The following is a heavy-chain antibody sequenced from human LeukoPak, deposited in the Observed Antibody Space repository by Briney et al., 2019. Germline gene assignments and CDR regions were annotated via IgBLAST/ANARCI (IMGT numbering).Heavy chain of an antibody. D-gene: IGHD2-15*01. CDR3: ANSVAATLGRSIDY. Sequence: SETLSLTCAVYGGSFSGYYWSWIRQPPGKGLEWIGEINHSGSTNYNPSLKSRVTISVDTSKNQFSLKLSSVTAADTAVYSCANSVAATLGRSIDYWGQGTLVTVSS. CDR1: GGSFSGYY. J-gene: IGHJ4*02. CDR2: INHSGST. V-gene: IGHV4-34*01.